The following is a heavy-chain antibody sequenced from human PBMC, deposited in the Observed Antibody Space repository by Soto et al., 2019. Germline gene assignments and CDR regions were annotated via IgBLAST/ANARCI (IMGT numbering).Heavy chain of an antibody. CDR2: ISGSGGST. CDR3: ARAKQQLEGDYFDY. J-gene: IGHJ4*02. D-gene: IGHD6-13*01. Sequence: RLSCAASGFTFSSFAMSWVRQAPGKGLDWVSAISGSGGSTYSADSVKGRFTISRDNSKNTLYLQMSSLRAEDTAVYYCARAKQQLEGDYFDYWGQGTLVTVS. V-gene: IGHV3-23*01. CDR1: GFTFSSFA.